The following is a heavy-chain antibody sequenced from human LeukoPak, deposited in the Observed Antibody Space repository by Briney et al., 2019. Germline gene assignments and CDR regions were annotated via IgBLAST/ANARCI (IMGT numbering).Heavy chain of an antibody. CDR3: AKDIDGSGSYYLGGVDY. CDR2: IKQDETEK. J-gene: IGHJ4*02. V-gene: IGHV3-7*03. CDR1: GFTFSNFW. Sequence: GGSLRLSCTASGFTFSNFWMGWVRQAPGKGLEWVANIKQDETEKFYLGSVKGRFTISRDNAKNSLYLQMNSLRAEDTALYYCAKDIDGSGSYYLGGVDYWGQGTLVTVSS. D-gene: IGHD3-10*01.